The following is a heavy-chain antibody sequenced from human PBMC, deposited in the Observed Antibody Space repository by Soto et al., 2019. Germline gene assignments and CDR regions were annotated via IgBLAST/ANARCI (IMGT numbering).Heavy chain of an antibody. CDR3: ARMYGDYGLNGNYYGMDV. V-gene: IGHV3-21*01. D-gene: IGHD4-17*01. CDR2: ISSSSSYI. Sequence: EVQLVESGGGLVKPGGSLRLSCAASGFTFSSYSMNWARQAPGKGLVWVSSISSSSSYIYFADSVKGRFTISRDNPKNSLYLQMNSLRAEDTAVYYCARMYGDYGLNGNYYGMDVWGQGTTVTVSS. CDR1: GFTFSSYS. J-gene: IGHJ6*02.